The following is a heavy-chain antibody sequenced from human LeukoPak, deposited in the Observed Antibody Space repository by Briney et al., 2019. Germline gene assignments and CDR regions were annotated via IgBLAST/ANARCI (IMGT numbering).Heavy chain of an antibody. CDR2: INSDGSRT. V-gene: IGHV3-74*01. J-gene: IGHJ4*02. CDR3: ARDPDLSGYSFFDY. CDR1: GITLSGYW. D-gene: IGHD3-22*01. Sequence: PGGSLRLSRAASGITLSGYWMHWVRHPPGRGLVWVSRINSDGSRTTYADSVKGRFTISRDNAKNTLYLQMNSLRAEDTAVYYCARDPDLSGYSFFDYWGQGTLVTVSS.